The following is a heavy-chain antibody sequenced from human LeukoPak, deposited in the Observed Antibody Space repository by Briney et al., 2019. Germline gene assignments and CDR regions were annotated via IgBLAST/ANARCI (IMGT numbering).Heavy chain of an antibody. CDR2: INWNGGST. CDR1: GFTFSSYW. J-gene: IGHJ4*02. D-gene: IGHD5-24*01. V-gene: IGHV3-20*04. Sequence: GGSLRLSCAASGFTFSSYWMSWVRQAPGKGLEWVSGINWNGGSTGYADSVKGRFTISRDNAKKSLYLQMNSLRAEDTALYYCARVVLSRGERDYWGQGTLVTVSS. CDR3: ARVVLSRGERDY.